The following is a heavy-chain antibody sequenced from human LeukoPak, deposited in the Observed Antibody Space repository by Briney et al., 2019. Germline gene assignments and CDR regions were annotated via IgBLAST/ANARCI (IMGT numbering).Heavy chain of an antibody. CDR2: IKEDGSDK. V-gene: IGHV3-7*03. D-gene: IGHD3-9*01. CDR1: GFTFSTYW. Sequence: PGGSLRLSCAASGFTFSTYWMTWVRQAPGKGLEWVANIKEDGSDKYYVDSVKGRFTISRDNAKSSLYLQMNGLRAEDTAVYFCARVGRYYDILGWGQGTLVTVSS. CDR3: ARVGRYYDILG. J-gene: IGHJ4*02.